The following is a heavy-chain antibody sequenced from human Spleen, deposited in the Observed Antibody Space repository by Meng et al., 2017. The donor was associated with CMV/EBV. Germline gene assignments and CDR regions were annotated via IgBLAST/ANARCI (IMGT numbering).Heavy chain of an antibody. CDR1: GGSITRVGYH. V-gene: IGHV4-31*03. Sequence: TCTVSGGSITRVGYHWSWIRQHPGKGLEWIASIYYTGSTYYNPSLKSRLNISIDTSKNQFSLKVTSMTAADTALYYCARIPGSFSSAWGQGTLVTVSS. CDR3: ARIPGSFSSA. CDR2: IYYTGST. D-gene: IGHD2-15*01. J-gene: IGHJ5*02.